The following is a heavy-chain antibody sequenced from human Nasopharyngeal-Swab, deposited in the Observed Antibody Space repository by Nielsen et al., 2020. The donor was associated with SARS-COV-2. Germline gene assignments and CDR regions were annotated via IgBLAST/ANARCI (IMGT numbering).Heavy chain of an antibody. CDR1: GRFINSHY. Sequence: SETLSLTCTVSGRFINSHYWSWIRQPPRRVLEWIGYIYYSGSTNYNPSLKSRVTISLDTSKNQFSLKLSSVTAADSAVYYCARDTRRGGVDYWGQGTLVTVSS. V-gene: IGHV4-59*11. J-gene: IGHJ4*02. CDR2: IYYSGST. CDR3: ARDTRRGGVDY. D-gene: IGHD2-15*01.